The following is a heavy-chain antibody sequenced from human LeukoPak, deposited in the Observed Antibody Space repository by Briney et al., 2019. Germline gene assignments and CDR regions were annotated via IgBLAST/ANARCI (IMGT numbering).Heavy chain of an antibody. CDR3: AKSGWLRRAFFQD. D-gene: IGHD6-19*01. Sequence: SETLSLTCTVSGGSVTSYGYYWGWIRQPPGKGLEWIGSISYGGTTYFNPSLQSRVTISVDTSKNQFSLRLTSATAADTAVYFCAKSGWLRRAFFQDWGQGILVTVSS. J-gene: IGHJ1*01. V-gene: IGHV4-39*07. CDR2: ISYGGTT. CDR1: GGSVTSYGYY.